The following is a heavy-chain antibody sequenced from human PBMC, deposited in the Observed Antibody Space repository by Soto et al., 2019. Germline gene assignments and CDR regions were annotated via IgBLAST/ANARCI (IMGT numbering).Heavy chain of an antibody. J-gene: IGHJ6*02. CDR3: AREGVRGMDV. CDR1: GYTFTSYD. CDR2: MNPNSANT. Sequence: QVQLVQSGAEVKKPGASVKVSCKASGYTFTSYDINWVRQATGQGLEWMGWMNPNSANTGSAQKSQGRVTMTRNTSMSTAYMQLSSLSSEDTALYSCAREGVRGMDVWGQGTTVTVSS. D-gene: IGHD3-16*01. V-gene: IGHV1-8*01.